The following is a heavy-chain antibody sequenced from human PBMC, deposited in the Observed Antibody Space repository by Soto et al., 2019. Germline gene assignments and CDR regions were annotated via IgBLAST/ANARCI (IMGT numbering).Heavy chain of an antibody. Sequence: PSQTLSLTCAISGDSVSSNSAAWNWIRLSPSRGLEWLARTYYRSRWYNDYAVSVRSRITVNPDTSKNQFSLRLTSVTPEDTAVYYCASGGVAKEIRFDPWGQGTLVT. J-gene: IGHJ5*02. CDR2: TYYRSRWYN. CDR1: GDSVSSNSAA. V-gene: IGHV6-1*01. D-gene: IGHD3-3*01. CDR3: ASGGVAKEIRFDP.